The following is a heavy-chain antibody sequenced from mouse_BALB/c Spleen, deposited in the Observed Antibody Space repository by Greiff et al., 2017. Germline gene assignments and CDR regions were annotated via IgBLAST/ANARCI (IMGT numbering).Heavy chain of an antibody. CDR2: ISYDGSN. V-gene: IGHV3-6*02. J-gene: IGHJ3*01. CDR1: GYSITSGYY. CDR3: AREGIYYGNSAWFAY. D-gene: IGHD2-1*01. Sequence: EVQLQQSGPGLVKPSQSLSLTCSVTGYSITSGYYWNWIRQFPGNKLEWMGYISYDGSNNYNPSLKNRISITRDTSKNQFFLKLNSVTTEDTATYYCAREGIYYGNSAWFAYWGQGTLVTVSA.